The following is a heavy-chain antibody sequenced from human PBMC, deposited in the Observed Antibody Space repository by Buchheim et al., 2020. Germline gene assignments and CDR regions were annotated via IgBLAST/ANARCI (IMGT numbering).Heavy chain of an antibody. CDR3: ARVIGDDSSGPRLSEAFDY. V-gene: IGHV3-23*01. J-gene: IGHJ4*02. D-gene: IGHD3-22*01. Sequence: EVQLLESGGGLVQPGGSLRLSCAASGFTFSSYAMSWVRQAPGKGLEWVSAISGSGGSTYYADSVKGRFTISRDNSKNTLYLQMNSLRAEDTAVYYCARVIGDDSSGPRLSEAFDYWGQGTL. CDR2: ISGSGGST. CDR1: GFTFSSYA.